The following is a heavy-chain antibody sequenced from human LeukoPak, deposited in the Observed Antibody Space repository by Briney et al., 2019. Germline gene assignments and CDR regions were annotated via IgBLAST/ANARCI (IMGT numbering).Heavy chain of an antibody. J-gene: IGHJ4*02. V-gene: IGHV3-23*01. CDR2: ISTSGESA. D-gene: IGHD3-22*01. CDR3: AKDRGSGYHYFDY. Sequence: GGSLRLSCPVSGFTFSSYAMSWVRQAPGRGLEWVSVISTSGESAYYADSVKGRFTISRDNSKNTLYLQMNSLRAEDAAVYYCAKDRGSGYHYFDYWGQGTLVTVSS. CDR1: GFTFSSYA.